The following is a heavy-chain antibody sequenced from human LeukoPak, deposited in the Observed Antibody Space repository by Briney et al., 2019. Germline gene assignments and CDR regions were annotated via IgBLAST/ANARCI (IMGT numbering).Heavy chain of an antibody. V-gene: IGHV4-39*01. D-gene: IGHD6-25*01. CDR3: ARGPSGGDIASGFQH. CDR2: IYYSGST. CDR1: GGSISSSSYY. J-gene: IGHJ1*01. Sequence: PSETLSLTCTVSGGSISSSSYYWGWVRQPPGKGLERIGSIYYSGSTYHNPSLKSRVTISVDTSKNQFSLKLSSVTAADTAVYYCARGPSGGDIASGFQHWGQGTLVSVSS.